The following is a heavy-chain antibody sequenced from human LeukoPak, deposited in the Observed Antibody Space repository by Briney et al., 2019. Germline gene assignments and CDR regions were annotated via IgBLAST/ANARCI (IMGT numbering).Heavy chain of an antibody. D-gene: IGHD1-14*01. Sequence: GGSLRLSCAASGFSVSTNYISWVRQAPGKGLEWVSVIYSGGSTYYADSVKGRFTTSRDNSKNTVYLQMNSLRVEDTAVYYCARSLLTEYYFDYWGQGTLVTVSS. CDR3: ARSLLTEYYFDY. J-gene: IGHJ4*02. CDR2: IYSGGST. V-gene: IGHV3-66*01. CDR1: GFSVSTNY.